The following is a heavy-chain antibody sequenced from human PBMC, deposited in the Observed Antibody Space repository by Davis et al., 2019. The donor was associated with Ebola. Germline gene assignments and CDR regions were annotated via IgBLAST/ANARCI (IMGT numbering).Heavy chain of an antibody. J-gene: IGHJ4*02. CDR2: ISGRGTTT. Sequence: PGGSLRLSCAASGFTFNNYAMSWVRQAPGKGLEWVSVISGRGTTTYYADSVKGRFTISRDNSKNTLYLQMNSLRVDDTAVYYCAKARSSWTPFDYWGQGTLVTVSS. CDR3: AKARSSWTPFDY. V-gene: IGHV3-23*01. D-gene: IGHD6-13*01. CDR1: GFTFNNYA.